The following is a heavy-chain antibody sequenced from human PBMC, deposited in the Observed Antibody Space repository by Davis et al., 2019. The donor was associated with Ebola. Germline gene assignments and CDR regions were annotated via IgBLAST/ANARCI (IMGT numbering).Heavy chain of an antibody. CDR2: LSGSGGSA. Sequence: PGGSLRLSCAASGFSVSSNYMSWVRQAPGKGLEWVSGLSGSGGSAYYADSVKGRFTISRDNAKNTLYLQMSSLRAEDTALYYCAKLSSWYNDYWGQGTLVTVSS. CDR3: AKLSSWYNDY. V-gene: IGHV3-23*01. D-gene: IGHD6-13*01. CDR1: GFSVSSNY. J-gene: IGHJ4*02.